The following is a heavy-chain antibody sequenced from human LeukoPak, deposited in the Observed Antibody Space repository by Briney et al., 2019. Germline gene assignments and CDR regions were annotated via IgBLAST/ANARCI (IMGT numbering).Heavy chain of an antibody. CDR1: GGSISSGGYY. CDR3: ARAIVEYYYDSSSTGAFDI. V-gene: IGHV4-61*08. D-gene: IGHD3-22*01. J-gene: IGHJ3*02. CDR2: IYYSGST. Sequence: SQTLSLTCTVSGGSISSGGYYWSWIRQPPGKGLEWIGYIYYSGSTNYNPSLKSRVTILVDTSKNQFSLKLSSVTAADTAVYYCARAIVEYYYDSSSTGAFDIWGQGTMVTVSS.